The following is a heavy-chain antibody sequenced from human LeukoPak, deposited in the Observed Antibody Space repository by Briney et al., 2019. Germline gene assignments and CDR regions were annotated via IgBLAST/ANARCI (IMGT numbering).Heavy chain of an antibody. CDR3: AGQCSGGSCYDY. CDR2: IGSSGSTI. V-gene: IGHV3-48*03. Sequence: GGSLRLSCAASGFAFSSHEMSWVRQAPGKGLEWVSYIGSSGSTIYYADSVKGRFTISRDNAKNSLYLQMNSLRAEDTAVYYCAGQCSGGSCYDYWGQGTLVTVSS. CDR1: GFAFSSHE. J-gene: IGHJ4*02. D-gene: IGHD2-15*01.